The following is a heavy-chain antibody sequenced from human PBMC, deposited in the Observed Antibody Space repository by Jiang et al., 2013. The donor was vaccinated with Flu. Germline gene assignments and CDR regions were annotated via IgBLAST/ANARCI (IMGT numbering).Heavy chain of an antibody. D-gene: IGHD2-15*01. J-gene: IGHJ4*02. Sequence: LEWMGIIYPGDSDTRYSPSFQGQVTISADKSISTAYLQWSSLKASDTAMYYCARQGFRGGSSNDYWGQGTLVTVSS. CDR3: ARQGFRGGSSNDY. V-gene: IGHV5-51*01. CDR2: IYPGDSDT.